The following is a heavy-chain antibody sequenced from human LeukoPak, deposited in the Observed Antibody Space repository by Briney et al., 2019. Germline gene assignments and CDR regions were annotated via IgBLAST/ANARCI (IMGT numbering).Heavy chain of an antibody. CDR3: AREVDTAMVPSIGDDY. CDR2: ISSSSSYT. V-gene: IGHV3-11*06. J-gene: IGHJ4*02. CDR1: GFTFSDYY. Sequence: PGGFLRLSCAASGFTFSDYYMSWIRQAPGKGLEWVSYISSSSSYTNYADSVKGRFTISRDNAKNSLYLQMNSLRAEDTAVYYCAREVDTAMVPSIGDDYWGQGTLVTVSS. D-gene: IGHD5-18*01.